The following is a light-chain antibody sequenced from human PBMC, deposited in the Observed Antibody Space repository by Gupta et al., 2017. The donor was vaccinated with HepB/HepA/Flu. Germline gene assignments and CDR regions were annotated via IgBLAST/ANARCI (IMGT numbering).Light chain of an antibody. CDR1: NIGSKN. Sequence: SYLVTHPPSASVAPGKTATITWGGNNIGSKNVHWYQQKPGQAPVLIVFNDRDRPSGIPERFSGSNSGNTATLTISRVEAGDEADYFCQVWFMSSDVVLFGGGTKLTVL. CDR3: QVWFMSSDVVL. V-gene: IGLV3-21*03. J-gene: IGLJ2*01. CDR2: NDR.